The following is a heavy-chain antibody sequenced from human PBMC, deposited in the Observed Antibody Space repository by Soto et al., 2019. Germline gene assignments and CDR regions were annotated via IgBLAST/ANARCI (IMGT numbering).Heavy chain of an antibody. CDR2: TRSKAKSYTT. CDR3: PSGFNSFDI. Sequence: EVQLVEAGGGLVQPGGSLRLSCAASGFTLSDYYMDWVRQAPGKGLEWVGRTRSKAKSYTTEYAASVKGRFTISRDDSKNSLYLQMNSLKTEDTAVYYCPSGFNSFDIWGQGTMVTVSS. V-gene: IGHV3-72*01. J-gene: IGHJ3*02. CDR1: GFTLSDYY.